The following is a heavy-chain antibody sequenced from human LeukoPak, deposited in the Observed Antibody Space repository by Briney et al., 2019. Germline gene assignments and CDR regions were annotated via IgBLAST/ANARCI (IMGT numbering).Heavy chain of an antibody. CDR2: IYYSGST. Sequence: SETLSLTCTVSGGSISSGDYYWSWIRQPPGKGLEWIGYIYYSGSTYYNPSLKSRVTISVDTSKNQFSLKLSSVTAADTAVYYCARKDYYDSNGLDYWGQGSLVTVSS. D-gene: IGHD3-22*01. CDR3: ARKDYYDSNGLDY. CDR1: GGSISSGDYY. V-gene: IGHV4-30-4*08. J-gene: IGHJ4*02.